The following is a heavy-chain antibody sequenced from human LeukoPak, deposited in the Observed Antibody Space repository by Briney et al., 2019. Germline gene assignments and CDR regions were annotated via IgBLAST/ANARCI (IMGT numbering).Heavy chain of an antibody. J-gene: IGHJ6*03. D-gene: IGHD1-26*01. V-gene: IGHV3-53*01. Sequence: GGSLRLSCAASGFTVSSNYMSWVRQAPGKGLEWVSVIYSGGSTYYADSVKGRFTISRDNSKNTLYLQMSSLRAEDTAVYYCAATTVENMDVWGKGTTVTVSS. CDR1: GFTVSSNY. CDR3: AATTVENMDV. CDR2: IYSGGST.